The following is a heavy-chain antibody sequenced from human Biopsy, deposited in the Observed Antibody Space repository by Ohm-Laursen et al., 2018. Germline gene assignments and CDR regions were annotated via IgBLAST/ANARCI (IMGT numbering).Heavy chain of an antibody. CDR3: AKVRHYSDRGAYYHGAFGL. D-gene: IGHD3-22*01. V-gene: IGHV3-23*01. Sequence: GSLRLSCAASGFTFSSCDMTWVRQAPGKGLEWVSTITGSGDNTYYADSVKGRFTISRDNSKNTLFLQMNSLRAEDTAVYFCAKVRHYSDRGAYYHGAFGLWGQGTMVTVSS. CDR1: GFTFSSCD. J-gene: IGHJ3*01. CDR2: ITGSGDNT.